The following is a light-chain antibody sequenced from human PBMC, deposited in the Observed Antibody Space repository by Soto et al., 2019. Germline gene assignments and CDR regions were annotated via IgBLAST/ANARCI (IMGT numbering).Light chain of an antibody. CDR2: EVS. CDR3: NSYTSSSTLV. V-gene: IGLV2-14*01. CDR1: SSDVGGYKY. Sequence: QSVLTQPASVSGSPGQSMTISCTGTSSDVGGYKYVSWYQQHPGKAPKLMIYEVSNRPSGVSNRSSGSKSGNTASLTISGLPADDEADYYFNSYTSSSTLVFGTGTQVTVL. J-gene: IGLJ1*01.